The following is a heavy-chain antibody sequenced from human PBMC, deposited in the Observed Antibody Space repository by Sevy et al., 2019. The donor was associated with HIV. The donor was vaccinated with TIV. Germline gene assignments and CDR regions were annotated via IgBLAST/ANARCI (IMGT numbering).Heavy chain of an antibody. D-gene: IGHD6-6*01. V-gene: IGHV3-30-3*01. J-gene: IGHJ4*02. Sequence: GGSLRLSCAASGFTFSSYAMHWVRQAPGKGLEWVAVISYDGSNKYYADSVKGRFTISRDNSKNMLYLQMNSLGAEDTAVYYCARGGRGYGSSSGASNDYWGQGTLVTVSS. CDR1: GFTFSSYA. CDR2: ISYDGSNK. CDR3: ARGGRGYGSSSGASNDY.